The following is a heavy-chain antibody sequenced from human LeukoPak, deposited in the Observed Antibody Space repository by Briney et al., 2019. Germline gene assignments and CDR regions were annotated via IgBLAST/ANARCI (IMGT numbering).Heavy chain of an antibody. D-gene: IGHD3/OR15-3a*01. Sequence: GGSLRLSCADSGFTFSTYATHWVRQAPGKGLEWVAVISFDGSNKYFADSVKGRFAISRDNSKNTLYLQMNSLKAADTAVYHCAIISRGTRTGQFDYWGQGILVTVSS. CDR1: GFTFSTYA. J-gene: IGHJ4*02. CDR2: ISFDGSNK. CDR3: AIISRGTRTGQFDY. V-gene: IGHV3-30*09.